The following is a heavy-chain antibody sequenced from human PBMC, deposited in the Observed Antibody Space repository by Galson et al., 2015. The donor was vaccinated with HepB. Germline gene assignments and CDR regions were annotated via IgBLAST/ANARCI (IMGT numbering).Heavy chain of an antibody. D-gene: IGHD3-3*01. V-gene: IGHV3-48*01. Sequence: SLRLSCAASGFTFSSYSMNWVRQAPGKGLEWVSYISSSSSTIYYADSVKGRFTISRDNAKNSLYLQMNSLRAEDTAVYYCARAGVTIFGVVTGPSYYYYMDVWGKGTTVTVSS. CDR2: ISSSSSTI. J-gene: IGHJ6*03. CDR3: ARAGVTIFGVVTGPSYYYYMDV. CDR1: GFTFSSYS.